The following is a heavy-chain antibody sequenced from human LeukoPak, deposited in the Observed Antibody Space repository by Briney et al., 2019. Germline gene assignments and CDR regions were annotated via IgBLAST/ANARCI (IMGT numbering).Heavy chain of an antibody. J-gene: IGHJ1*01. CDR2: IRFDGRET. Sequence: GGSLRLSCAASGFTFSSYNMNWVRQAPGKGLEWLAFIRFDGRETFYADSVRGRFTISRDNSDNILYLHMNYLRPEDTSVYYCATEARCTVPKCATAFDTWGQGTLVTVS. CDR1: GFTFSSYN. D-gene: IGHD3-3*02. CDR3: ATEARCTVPKCATAFDT. V-gene: IGHV3-30*02.